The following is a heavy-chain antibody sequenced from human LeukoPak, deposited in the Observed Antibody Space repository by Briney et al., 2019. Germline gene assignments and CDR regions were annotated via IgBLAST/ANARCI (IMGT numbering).Heavy chain of an antibody. CDR1: GFTFSTFA. Sequence: PGGSLRLSCAASGFTFSTFAMHWVRQAPGKGLEWVAVISYEGSNKFYADSVKGRFTISRDNLKNTLFLHTDSLRVEDTAVFYCARGAYGLATITPSYFYGLDVWGPGTTVSVSS. CDR2: ISYEGSNK. V-gene: IGHV3-30-3*01. D-gene: IGHD5-24*01. CDR3: ARGAYGLATITPSYFYGLDV. J-gene: IGHJ6*02.